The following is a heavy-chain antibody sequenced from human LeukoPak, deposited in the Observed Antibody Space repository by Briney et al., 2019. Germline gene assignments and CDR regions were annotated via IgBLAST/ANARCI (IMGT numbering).Heavy chain of an antibody. CDR2: ISWNSGSI. Sequence: GGSLRLSCAASGFTFDDYAMHWVRQAPGKGLEWVSGISWNSGSIGYADSVKGRFTISRDNAKNSLYLQMNSLRAEDMALYYCAKGGNYHYYYYMDVWGKGTTVTVSS. J-gene: IGHJ6*03. D-gene: IGHD4-23*01. CDR1: GFTFDDYA. V-gene: IGHV3-9*03. CDR3: AKGGNYHYYYYMDV.